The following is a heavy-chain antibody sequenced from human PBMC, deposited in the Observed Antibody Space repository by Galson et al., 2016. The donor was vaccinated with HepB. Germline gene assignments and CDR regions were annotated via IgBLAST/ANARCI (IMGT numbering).Heavy chain of an antibody. CDR3: ARAVHGWGSYWDK. Sequence: SLRLSCAASGFTFSSYAMHWVRQAPGKGLEWVAVISYDGSYESYAGAVKGRFTISRDNFKSTLYLHLNSLRAEETAVYYCARAVHGWGSYWDKWGQGTLVAVSS. V-gene: IGHV3-30*04. CDR2: ISYDGSYE. D-gene: IGHD3-10*01. CDR1: GFTFSSYA. J-gene: IGHJ1*01.